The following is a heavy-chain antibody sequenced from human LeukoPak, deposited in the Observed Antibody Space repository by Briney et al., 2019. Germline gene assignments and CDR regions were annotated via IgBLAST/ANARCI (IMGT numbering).Heavy chain of an antibody. Sequence: GGSLRLSCAASGFTFSRYSMNWVRQAPGKGLEWVSSMSVSSGLIYYADSVKGRFTVSRDNAKNTLYLQMNSLRAEDTAVYYCAKDKVSGYDLRDYYYMDVWGKGTTVTVSS. CDR3: AKDKVSGYDLRDYYYMDV. J-gene: IGHJ6*03. D-gene: IGHD5-12*01. CDR2: MSVSSGLI. CDR1: GFTFSRYS. V-gene: IGHV3-21*04.